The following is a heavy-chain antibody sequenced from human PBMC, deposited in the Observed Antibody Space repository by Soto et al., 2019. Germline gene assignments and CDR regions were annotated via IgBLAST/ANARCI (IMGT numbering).Heavy chain of an antibody. CDR1: GFTFNIYA. Sequence: EVQLLESGGDLIQPGGSLRLSCAASGFTFNIYAMTWVRQAPGKGLEWVSAISRYGDITYYADSVEGRFTISRDNSKPTLYLQMNSLRAEATAVYYCAKDRYLDHDSRGYLFDNWGQGTLVTVSS. V-gene: IGHV3-23*01. CDR2: ISRYGDIT. D-gene: IGHD3-22*01. J-gene: IGHJ4*02. CDR3: AKDRYLDHDSRGYLFDN.